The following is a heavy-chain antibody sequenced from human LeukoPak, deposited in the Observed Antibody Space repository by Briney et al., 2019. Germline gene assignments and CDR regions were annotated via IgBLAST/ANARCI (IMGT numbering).Heavy chain of an antibody. Sequence: GGSLRLSCTASGFTFSSYGMHGVRQAPGKGLEWVAVIWYDGSNKYYADSVKGRFTISRDNSKNTLYLQMNSLRAEDTAVYYCAKAEVLGYCSSTSCPSYYYYMDVWGKGTTVTVSS. CDR1: GFTFSSYG. CDR2: IWYDGSNK. CDR3: AKAEVLGYCSSTSCPSYYYYMDV. V-gene: IGHV3-33*06. D-gene: IGHD2-2*01. J-gene: IGHJ6*03.